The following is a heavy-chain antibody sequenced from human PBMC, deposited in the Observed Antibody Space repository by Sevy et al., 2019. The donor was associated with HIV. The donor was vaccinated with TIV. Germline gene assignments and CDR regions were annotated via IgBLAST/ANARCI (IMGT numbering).Heavy chain of an antibody. D-gene: IGHD1-26*01. J-gene: IGHJ5*02. Sequence: GGSLRLSCVASGFNVRKFWMSWVRQAPGKGLECVADIKQDGSEAYYVDSVKGRFTISRDNAKNSRYLQMNSLRDEDTAMYFCVRDKEVGASILDAWGQGTPVTVSS. CDR3: VRDKEVGASILDA. CDR2: IKQDGSEA. CDR1: GFNVRKFW. V-gene: IGHV3-7*03.